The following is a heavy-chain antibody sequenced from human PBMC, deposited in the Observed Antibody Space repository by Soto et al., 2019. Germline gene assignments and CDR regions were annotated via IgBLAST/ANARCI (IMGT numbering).Heavy chain of an antibody. Sequence: QLQLQEAGPGLVKPSETLSLTCSVSDDSINSDKYYWGWIRQPPGKGLEWIGSIYYRGNAYSTPSLQTRVTISLDKSKSHFSLKLNSVTAADSAVYFCARLEGLATISYHFDFWGPGALVTVSS. V-gene: IGHV4-39*02. CDR2: IYYRGNA. J-gene: IGHJ4*02. D-gene: IGHD3-9*01. CDR1: DDSINSDKYY. CDR3: ARLEGLATISYHFDF.